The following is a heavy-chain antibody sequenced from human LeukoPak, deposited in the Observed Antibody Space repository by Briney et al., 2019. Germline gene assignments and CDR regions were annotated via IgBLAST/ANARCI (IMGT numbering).Heavy chain of an antibody. J-gene: IGHJ4*02. V-gene: IGHV6-1*01. CDR2: TYYRSKWYN. CDR3: ARDLESGSYEHYFDY. Sequence: SQTRSLTWAISGDSISSNSAAWNWIMQSPSRGLEWLGRTYYRSKWYNDYAVSVKSRITINPDTSKNQFSLQLNSVTPEDTAVYYCARDLESGSYEHYFDYWGQGTLVTVTS. CDR1: GDSISSNSAA. D-gene: IGHD1-26*01.